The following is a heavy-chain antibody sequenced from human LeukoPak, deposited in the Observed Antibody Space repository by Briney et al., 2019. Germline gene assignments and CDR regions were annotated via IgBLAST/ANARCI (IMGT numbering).Heavy chain of an antibody. CDR1: GFTFSSYA. CDR2: ISYNGSKK. Sequence: PGRSLRLSCAASGFTFSSYAMHWVRQAPGKGLEWVAVISYNGSKKYYADSVKGRFTISRDNAKNSLYLQMNSLRDEDTAVYYCARDRSSSAAPSLSYWGQGALVTVSS. D-gene: IGHD6-13*01. J-gene: IGHJ4*02. CDR3: ARDRSSSAAPSLSY. V-gene: IGHV3-30-3*01.